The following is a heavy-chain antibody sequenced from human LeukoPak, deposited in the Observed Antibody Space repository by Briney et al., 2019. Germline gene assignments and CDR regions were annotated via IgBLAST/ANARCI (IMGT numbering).Heavy chain of an antibody. CDR2: IYYSGTT. Sequence: SETLSLTCAVSGGSISSRGYAWMWIRQPRGKGLEFIVYIYYSGTTYYNPSLKSQLTMWVETAKNQLSLDLNSVTAADTAVYYCAGEERTIDAFDIWGQGTMVTVSS. CDR1: GGSISSRGYA. J-gene: IGHJ3*02. V-gene: IGHV4-30-4*07. CDR3: AGEERTIDAFDI. D-gene: IGHD4/OR15-4a*01.